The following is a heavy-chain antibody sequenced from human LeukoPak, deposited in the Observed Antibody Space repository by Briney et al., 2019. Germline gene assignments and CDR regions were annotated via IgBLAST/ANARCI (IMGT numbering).Heavy chain of an antibody. D-gene: IGHD3-22*01. CDR3: ARGYYDSSGYLLDAFDI. J-gene: IGHJ3*02. CDR2: IYSGGST. CDR1: GFTVSSNY. V-gene: IGHV3-66*01. Sequence: PGGSLRLSCAASGFTVSSNYMSWVRQAPGKGLEWVSVIYSGGSTYYADSVKGRFTISRDNSKNTLYLQMNSLRAEDTAVYYCARGYYDSSGYLLDAFDIWGQGTMVTVSS.